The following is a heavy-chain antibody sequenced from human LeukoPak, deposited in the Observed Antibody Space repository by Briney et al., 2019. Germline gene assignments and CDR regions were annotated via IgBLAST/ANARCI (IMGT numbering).Heavy chain of an antibody. CDR1: GFTFSSYA. CDR3: AKGDYHDSSGYYD. J-gene: IGHJ4*02. V-gene: IGHV3-23*01. CDR2: ISGSGGST. Sequence: GGSLRLSCAASGFTFSSYAMSWVRQAPGKGLEWVSGISGSGGSTYYADSVKGRFTISRDNSKNTLYLQMNSMRAEDTAEYYCAKGDYHDSSGYYDWGQGTLVTVSS. D-gene: IGHD3-22*01.